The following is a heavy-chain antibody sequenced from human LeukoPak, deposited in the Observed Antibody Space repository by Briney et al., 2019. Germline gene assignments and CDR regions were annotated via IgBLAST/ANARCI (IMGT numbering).Heavy chain of an antibody. J-gene: IGHJ4*02. Sequence: SETLSLTCTVSGGSISSGTYYWSWIRQPAGKGLEWIGHIYTSGSTNYNPSLKSRVTISVDTSKNQFSLKLSSVTAADTAVYYCAADLPSGSYRFDYWGQGTPVTVSS. CDR1: GGSISSGTYY. CDR2: IYTSGST. V-gene: IGHV4-61*09. D-gene: IGHD1-26*01. CDR3: AADLPSGSYRFDY.